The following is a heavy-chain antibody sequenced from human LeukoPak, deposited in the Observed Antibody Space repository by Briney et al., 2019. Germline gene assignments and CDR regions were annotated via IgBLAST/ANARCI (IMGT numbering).Heavy chain of an antibody. CDR3: ARVVYSGYDFRGAMDV. CDR1: GGSISSYY. V-gene: IGHV4-59*01. J-gene: IGHJ6*03. Sequence: PSETLSLTCTISGGSISSYYWSWIRQPPGKGLEWIGYIYYTGSTNHNPSLKSRVTISVDTSKNQLSLKLSSVTAADTAVYYCARVVYSGYDFRGAMDVWGKGTTVTVSS. CDR2: IYYTGST. D-gene: IGHD5-12*01.